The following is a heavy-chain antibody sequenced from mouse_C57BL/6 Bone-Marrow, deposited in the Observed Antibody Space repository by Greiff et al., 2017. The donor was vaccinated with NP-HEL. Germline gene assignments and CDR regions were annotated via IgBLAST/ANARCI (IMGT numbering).Heavy chain of an antibody. CDR1: GYTFTSYW. CDR2: IDPSDSET. CDR3: ARYGSSYYFDY. D-gene: IGHD1-1*01. J-gene: IGHJ3*01. Sequence: QVQLQQPGAELVRPGSSVKLSCKASGYTFTSYWMHWVKQRPIQGLEWIGNIDPSDSETHYNQKFKDKATLTVDKSSSTAYMQLSSLTSEDSAVYYCARYGSSYYFDYWGQGTLVTVSA. V-gene: IGHV1-52*01.